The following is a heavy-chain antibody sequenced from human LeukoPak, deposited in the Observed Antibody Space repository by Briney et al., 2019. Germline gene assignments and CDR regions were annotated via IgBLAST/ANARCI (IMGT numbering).Heavy chain of an antibody. CDR2: MSYDGSNK. CDR1: GFIFSSYA. D-gene: IGHD5-24*01. CDR3: ARGRDGYNSIAY. J-gene: IGHJ4*02. Sequence: GRSLRLSCAASGFIFSSYAMHWVRQAPGKGLERVAVMSYDGSNKYYADSVKGRFTISRDNSKNTLYLQMNSLRAEDTTVYYCARGRDGYNSIAYWGQGTLVTVSS. V-gene: IGHV3-30-3*01.